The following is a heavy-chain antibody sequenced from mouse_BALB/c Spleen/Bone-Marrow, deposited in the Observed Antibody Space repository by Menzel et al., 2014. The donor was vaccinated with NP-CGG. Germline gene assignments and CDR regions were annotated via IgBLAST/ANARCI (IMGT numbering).Heavy chain of an antibody. Sequence: VQLQQSGAELVKPGASVKLSCKASGYTFTSYYMYWVKQRPGQGLEWIGGINPSNGGTNFNEKFKSKATLTVDKSSSTAYMQLSSLTSEDSAVYYCTRDHYYYGSSYWYFDVWDAGTTVTVSS. D-gene: IGHD1-1*01. CDR3: TRDHYYYGSSYWYFDV. CDR2: INPSNGGT. J-gene: IGHJ1*01. V-gene: IGHV1S81*02. CDR1: GYTFTSYY.